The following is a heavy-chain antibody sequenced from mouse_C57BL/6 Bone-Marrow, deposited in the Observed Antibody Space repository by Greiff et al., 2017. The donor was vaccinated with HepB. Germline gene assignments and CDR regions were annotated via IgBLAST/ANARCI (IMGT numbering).Heavy chain of an antibody. V-gene: IGHV10-1*01. CDR3: VRHRGSSFAY. CDR2: IRSKSNNYAT. Sequence: EVQRVESGGGLVQPKGSLKLSCAASGFSFNTYAMNWVRQAPGKGLEWVARIRSKSNNYATYYADSVKDRFTISRDDSESMLYLQMNNLKTEDTAMYYCVRHRGSSFAYWGQGTLVTVSA. D-gene: IGHD1-1*01. CDR1: GFSFNTYA. J-gene: IGHJ3*01.